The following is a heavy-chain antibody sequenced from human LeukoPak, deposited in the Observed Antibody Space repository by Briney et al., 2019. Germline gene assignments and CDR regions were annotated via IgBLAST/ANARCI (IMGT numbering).Heavy chain of an antibody. CDR3: ARIMGYSYGLYYYYGMDV. D-gene: IGHD5-18*01. Sequence: ASVKVSCKASGYTFTSYDINWVRQATGQGLEWMGWMNPNSGNTGYAQKFQGRVTMTRNTSISTAYMELSSLRSEDTAVYYYARIMGYSYGLYYYYGMDVWGQGTTVTVSS. CDR1: GYTFTSYD. CDR2: MNPNSGNT. V-gene: IGHV1-8*01. J-gene: IGHJ6*02.